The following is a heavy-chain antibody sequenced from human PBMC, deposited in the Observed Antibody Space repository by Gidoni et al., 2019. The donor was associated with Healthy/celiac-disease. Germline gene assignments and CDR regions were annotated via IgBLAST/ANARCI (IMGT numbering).Heavy chain of an antibody. Sequence: QVQLVQSGAEVKKPGASVKVSCKASGYTFTGYYMHWVRQAPGHGLEWMGWINPNSGGTNYAQKFQGWVTRTRDTSISTAYMELSRLRSDDTAVYYCARDFSPYYDILGAWPGSRQTDYYYYGMDVWGQGTTVTVSS. CDR2: INPNSGGT. D-gene: IGHD3-9*01. V-gene: IGHV1-2*04. J-gene: IGHJ6*02. CDR3: ARDFSPYYDILGAWPGSRQTDYYYYGMDV. CDR1: GYTFTGYY.